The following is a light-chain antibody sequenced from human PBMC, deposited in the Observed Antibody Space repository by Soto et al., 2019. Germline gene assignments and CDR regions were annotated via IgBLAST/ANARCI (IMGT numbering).Light chain of an antibody. Sequence: DIQMTQSPSTLSASVGDRVTLTCRASQTINNNLGWYQQKPGKPPRLLIYGASTLHGGVPSRFSGSGSGTEFTLTISSLQPDDFAAYYCQQYNSYPWTFGQGTKVDIK. CDR2: GAS. CDR1: QTINNN. J-gene: IGKJ1*01. CDR3: QQYNSYPWT. V-gene: IGKV1-17*01.